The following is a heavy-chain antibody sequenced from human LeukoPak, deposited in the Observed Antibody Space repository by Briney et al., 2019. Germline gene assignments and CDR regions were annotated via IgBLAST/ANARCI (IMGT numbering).Heavy chain of an antibody. CDR2: ISSSGSSI. J-gene: IGHJ6*02. D-gene: IGHD3-3*01. Sequence: GGSLRLSCAASGFTFSDYYMSWIRQAPGKGLEWVSYISSSGSSIYYTDPVKGRFTISRDNAKNSLYLQMNSLRAEDTAVYYCARLDRGYYDFWSGYSPHYYYCMDVWGQGTTVTVPS. CDR3: ARLDRGYYDFWSGYSPHYYYCMDV. CDR1: GFTFSDYY. V-gene: IGHV3-11*01.